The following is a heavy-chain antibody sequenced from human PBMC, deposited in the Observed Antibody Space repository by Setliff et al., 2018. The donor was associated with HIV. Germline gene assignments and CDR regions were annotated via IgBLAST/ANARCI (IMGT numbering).Heavy chain of an antibody. V-gene: IGHV4-4*08. D-gene: IGHD3-9*01. CDR1: GDSLIGFY. CDR3: ASYDILTGYYGHYFDY. J-gene: IGHJ4*02. CDR2: ISSSGST. Sequence: PSETLSLTCTVSGDSLIGFYWGWIRQPPGEGPEWIGHISSSGSTNYSPSLRSRVTISVDTSKNQFSLKLSSVTAADTAVYYCASYDILTGYYGHYFDYWGQGTLVTVSS.